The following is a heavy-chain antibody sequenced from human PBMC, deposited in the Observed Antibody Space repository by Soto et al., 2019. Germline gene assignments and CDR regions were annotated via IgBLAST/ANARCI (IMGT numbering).Heavy chain of an antibody. V-gene: IGHV4-59*01. CDR2: IYYSGST. CDR3: ARDRGGSYDY. Sequence: SETLSLTCTVAGGSISSYYWSWIRQPPGKGLEWIGYIYYSGSTNYNPSLKSRVTISVDTSKNQFSLKLSSVTAADTDVYYCARDRGGSYDYWGQGTLVTVSS. CDR1: GGSISSYY. J-gene: IGHJ4*02. D-gene: IGHD1-26*01.